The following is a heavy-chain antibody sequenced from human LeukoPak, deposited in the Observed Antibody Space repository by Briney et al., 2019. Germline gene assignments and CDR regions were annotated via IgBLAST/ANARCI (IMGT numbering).Heavy chain of an antibody. D-gene: IGHD6-13*01. Sequence: PSETLSLTCTVSGGSISNTNYYWAWIRQPPGRGLEWIGSIYYTGTTFDNPSLKSRVTLSVDTSKNQFSLRLTSVTAADTAFYYCAREEYSSDWYGHDSWGQGTLVTVSS. V-gene: IGHV4-39*07. CDR2: IYYTGTT. CDR3: AREEYSSDWYGHDS. CDR1: GGSISNTNYY. J-gene: IGHJ4*02.